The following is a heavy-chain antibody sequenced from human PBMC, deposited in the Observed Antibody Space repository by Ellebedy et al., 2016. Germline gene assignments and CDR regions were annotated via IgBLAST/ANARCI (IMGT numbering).Heavy chain of an antibody. CDR3: ALHWGVGGRGRN. CDR1: GFTLSDHY. D-gene: IGHD2-15*01. Sequence: GGSLRLSCAASGFTLSDHYMDWVRQAPGKGLEWVGRSKNKINSYTTEYAASVQGRYTISRDDSRKSVDLQMNSLKTEDTAVYYCALHWGVGGRGRNWGQGTLVTVPS. J-gene: IGHJ4*02. CDR2: SKNKINSYTT. V-gene: IGHV3-72*01.